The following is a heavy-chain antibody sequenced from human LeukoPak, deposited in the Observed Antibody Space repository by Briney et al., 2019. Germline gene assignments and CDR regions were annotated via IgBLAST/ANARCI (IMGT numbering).Heavy chain of an antibody. CDR1: GYTFAGYY. V-gene: IGHV1-2*02. J-gene: IGHJ4*02. CDR2: INPNSGGT. Sequence: ASVKVSCKASGYTFAGYYIHWVRQAPGQGLEWMGWINPNSGGTIYAQKFQGRVTMTRDTSISTAYMELSRLRSDDTAVYYCARDYCGGDCYYDYWGQGTLVTVSS. CDR3: ARDYCGGDCYYDY. D-gene: IGHD2-21*02.